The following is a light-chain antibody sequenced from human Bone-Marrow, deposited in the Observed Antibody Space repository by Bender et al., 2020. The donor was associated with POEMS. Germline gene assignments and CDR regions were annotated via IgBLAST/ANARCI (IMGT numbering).Light chain of an antibody. Sequence: QSALTQPASVSGSPGQSITISCTGASSDVGNYDLVSWYQQTPGKAPKLMIYEVTNRPSGISNRFSGSKSGNTASLTISGLQAEDEADYYCSSYTSSSTWVFGGGTKLTVL. CDR3: SSYTSSSTWV. CDR1: SSDVGNYDL. V-gene: IGLV2-14*02. J-gene: IGLJ3*02. CDR2: EVT.